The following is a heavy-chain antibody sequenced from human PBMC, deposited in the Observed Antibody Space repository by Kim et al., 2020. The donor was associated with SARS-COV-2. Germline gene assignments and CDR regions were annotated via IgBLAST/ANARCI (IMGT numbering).Heavy chain of an antibody. J-gene: IGHJ5*02. CDR2: IYYSGST. Sequence: SETLSLTCTVSGGSISSSSYYWGWIRQPPGKGLEWIGSIYYSGSTYYNPSLKSRVTISVDTSKNQFSLKLSSVTAADTAVYYCARPGYSSSSGWFDPWGQGTLVTVSS. CDR1: GGSISSSSYY. CDR3: ARPGYSSSSGWFDP. D-gene: IGHD6-6*01. V-gene: IGHV4-39*01.